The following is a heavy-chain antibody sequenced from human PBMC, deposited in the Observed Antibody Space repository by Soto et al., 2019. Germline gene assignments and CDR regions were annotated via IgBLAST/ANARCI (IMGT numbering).Heavy chain of an antibody. CDR2: ISSTSRAV. CDR3: VRDQGYSGYDLRAPLDY. V-gene: IGHV3-48*02. CDR1: GFTFSSYS. Sequence: EVQLVESGGGLVQPGGSLRLSCAASGFTFSSYSMNWVRQAPGKGLEWVSYISSTSRAVFYADSVKGRFTISRDNAKNSLSLQMNSLRDDDMAVYYCVRDQGYSGYDLRAPLDYWGQGTLVSVSS. J-gene: IGHJ4*02. D-gene: IGHD5-12*01.